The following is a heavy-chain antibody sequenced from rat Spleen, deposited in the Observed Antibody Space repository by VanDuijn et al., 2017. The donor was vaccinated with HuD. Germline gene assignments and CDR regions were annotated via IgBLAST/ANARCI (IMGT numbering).Heavy chain of an antibody. CDR2: ISYSGST. J-gene: IGHJ4*01. D-gene: IGHD1-3*01. CDR1: GFSLTSYH. CDR3: AKTTVAYYYVMDA. V-gene: IGHV3-1*01. Sequence: VQLKESGPGLVQPSQTLSLTCTVSGFSLTSYHVSWVRQPPGKGLEWMGYISYSGSTNYNPSPRSRFSITRDTSKNQYFLQVNSVTTEDTATYYCAKTTVAYYYVMDAWGQGASVTVSS.